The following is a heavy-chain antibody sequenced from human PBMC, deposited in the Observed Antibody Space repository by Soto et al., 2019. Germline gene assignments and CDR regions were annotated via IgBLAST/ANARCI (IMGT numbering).Heavy chain of an antibody. D-gene: IGHD6-13*01. CDR2: IHYSGTT. Sequence: SETLSLTCAVSGGSMRNYFWTWIRQPPGKGLEWIGYIHYSGTTSFFPSYNPSLRSRVTISEDTSKNQFSLKLLSVTTADTAVYFCAAGEASSRNLAPYYLDFWGQGTLVTVSS. V-gene: IGHV4-59*01. CDR3: AAGEASSRNLAPYYLDF. CDR1: GGSMRNYF. J-gene: IGHJ4*02.